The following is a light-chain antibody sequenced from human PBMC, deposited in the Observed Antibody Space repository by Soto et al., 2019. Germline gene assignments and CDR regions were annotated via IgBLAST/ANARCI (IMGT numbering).Light chain of an antibody. CDR2: GAS. V-gene: IGKV3-15*01. J-gene: IGKJ1*01. Sequence: EIVMTQSPATLSVSPGERATLSCRASQSVSSNLAWYQQKPGQAPRLLIYGASTRATGIPARFSGSGSGTEFTLTISGAQFEDFAVYYCTQYNNWPPWTFGQGTKVEI. CDR1: QSVSSN. CDR3: TQYNNWPPWT.